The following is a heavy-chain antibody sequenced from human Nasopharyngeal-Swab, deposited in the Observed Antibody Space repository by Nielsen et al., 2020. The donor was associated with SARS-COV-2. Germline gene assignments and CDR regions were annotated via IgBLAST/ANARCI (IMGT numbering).Heavy chain of an antibody. D-gene: IGHD4-17*01. CDR3: AKDLNYADYGLASHFDY. CDR1: GFTFSSNG. V-gene: IGHV3-30*18. Sequence: GESLKISCAASGFTFSSNGMHCVRQAPGKGLEWVAVISYDGSNKYYADSVKGRFTISRDNSKNPLYLQMNSLRAEDTAVYYCAKDLNYADYGLASHFDYWGQGTLVTVSS. J-gene: IGHJ4*02. CDR2: ISYDGSNK.